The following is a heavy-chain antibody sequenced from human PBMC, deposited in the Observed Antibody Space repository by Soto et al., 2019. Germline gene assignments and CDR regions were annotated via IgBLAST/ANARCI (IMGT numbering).Heavy chain of an antibody. CDR1: GGSISSGGYS. D-gene: IGHD2-21*02. CDR3: ARGLPGYHYGMDV. J-gene: IGHJ6*02. CDR2: IYHSGST. V-gene: IGHV4-30-2*01. Sequence: SETLSLTCAVSGGSISSGGYSWSWIRQPPGKGLEWIGYIYHSGSTYYNPSLKSRVTISVDRSKNQFSLKLSSVTAADTAVYYCARGLPGYHYGMDVWGQGTTVTVSS.